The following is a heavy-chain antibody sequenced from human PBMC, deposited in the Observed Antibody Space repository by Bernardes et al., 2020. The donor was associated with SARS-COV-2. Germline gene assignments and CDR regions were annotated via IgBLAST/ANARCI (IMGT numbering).Heavy chain of an antibody. J-gene: IGHJ6*02. V-gene: IGHV4-34*01. CDR2: INHSGST. CDR3: ARGLPSSSWVYYYYYGMDV. CDR1: GGSFSGYY. D-gene: IGHD6-13*01. Sequence: SETLSLTCAVYGGSFSGYYWSWIRQPPGKGLEWIGEINHSGSTNYNPSLKSRVTISVDTSKNQFSLKLSSVTAADTAVYYCARGLPSSSWVYYYYYGMDVWGQGTTVTVSS.